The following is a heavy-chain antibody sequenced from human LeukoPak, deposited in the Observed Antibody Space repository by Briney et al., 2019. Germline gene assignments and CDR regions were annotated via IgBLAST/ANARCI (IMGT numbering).Heavy chain of an antibody. CDR3: ARAGYYDSSGYYY. V-gene: IGHV3-53*01. J-gene: IGHJ4*02. CDR1: GFTFSSYA. CDR2: IHSGGST. Sequence: GGSLRLSCAASGFTFSSYAMSWVRQAPGKGLEWVSVIHSGGSTYYADSVKGRFTISRDNSKNTLYLQMNSLRAEDTAVYYCARAGYYDSSGYYYWGQGTLVTVSS. D-gene: IGHD3-22*01.